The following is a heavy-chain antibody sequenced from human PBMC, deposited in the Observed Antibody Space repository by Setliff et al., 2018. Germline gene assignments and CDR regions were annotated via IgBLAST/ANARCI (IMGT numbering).Heavy chain of an antibody. J-gene: IGHJ3*02. CDR2: INWDGKTT. V-gene: IGHV3-20*04. CDR1: GFTFERNG. D-gene: IGHD5-12*01. CDR3: TRFGRDDIGI. Sequence: SGGSLRLSCAASGFTFERNGTNWVRQAPGKGLEWVSTINWDGKTTAYADSVKGRFTISRDNANRFLYLHMNSLRADDTALYYCTRFGRDDIGIWGQGTMVTVSS.